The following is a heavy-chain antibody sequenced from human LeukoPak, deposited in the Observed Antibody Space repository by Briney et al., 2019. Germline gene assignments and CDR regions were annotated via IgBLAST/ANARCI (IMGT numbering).Heavy chain of an antibody. J-gene: IGHJ4*02. D-gene: IGHD3-22*01. CDR2: INPSGGST. CDR3: ARGSPPRRNYDSRGYYSYYFDY. CDR1: GYTFTSYY. V-gene: IGHV1-46*01. Sequence: ASVKVSCKAFGYTFTSYYMHWVRQAPGQGLEWMGIINPSGGSTSYAQKFQGRVTMTRDTSTSTVYMELSSLRSEDTAVYYCARGSPPRRNYDSRGYYSYYFDYWGQGTLVTVSS.